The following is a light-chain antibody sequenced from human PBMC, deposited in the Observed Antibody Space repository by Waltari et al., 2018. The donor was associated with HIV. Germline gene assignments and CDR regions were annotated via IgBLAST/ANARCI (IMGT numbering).Light chain of an antibody. V-gene: IGLV1-47*01. CDR1: RSNIGRNF. CDR3: AVWDDSLTGHVV. Sequence: QSVLTQPPSASGTPGQRVPISCSGSRSNIGRNFVYWYQQLPGMAPKLLIYRNNQRPSGVPDRFSGSKSGTSASLAISGLRSEDGADYYCAVWDDSLTGHVVFGGGTKLTVL. CDR2: RNN. J-gene: IGLJ2*01.